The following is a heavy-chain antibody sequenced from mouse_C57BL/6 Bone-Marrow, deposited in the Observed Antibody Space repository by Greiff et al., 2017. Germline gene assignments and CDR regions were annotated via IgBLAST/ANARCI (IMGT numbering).Heavy chain of an antibody. CDR1: GYTFTSYW. D-gene: IGHD2-2*01. CDR2: IYPGSGST. Sequence: QVQLQQPGAELVKPGASVKMSCKASGYTFTSYWITWVKQRPGQGLEWIGDIYPGSGSTNYNEKFKSKATLTVDTSSSTAYMQLSRLTSEDSAVYYCARDGYDGCYFDYWGQGTTLTVSS. CDR3: ARDGYDGCYFDY. J-gene: IGHJ2*01. V-gene: IGHV1-55*01.